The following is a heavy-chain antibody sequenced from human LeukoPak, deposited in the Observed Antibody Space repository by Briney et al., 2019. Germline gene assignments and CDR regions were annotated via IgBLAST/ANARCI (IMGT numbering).Heavy chain of an antibody. CDR1: GYTFSDYA. D-gene: IGHD3-10*01. CDR2: INPSGGST. CDR3: ARDGMVRGVISDY. J-gene: IGHJ4*02. V-gene: IGHV1-46*01. Sequence: ASVKVSCKASGYTFSDYAIHWVRQAPGQGLEWMGIINPSGGSTSYAQKFQGRVTMTRDMSTSTVYMELSSLRSEDTAVYYCARDGMVRGVISDYWGQGTLVTVSS.